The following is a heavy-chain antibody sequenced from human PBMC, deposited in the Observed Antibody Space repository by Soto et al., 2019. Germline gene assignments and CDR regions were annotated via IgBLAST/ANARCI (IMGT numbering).Heavy chain of an antibody. J-gene: IGHJ1*01. D-gene: IGHD4-17*01. Sequence: QLQLQESGPGLVKPSETLSLTCTVSGGSISSYNYHCAWIRQPPGTGLESIVNFYSGGNTYYNPSLSSRVTISVDTSKHQFSLKLSSVTAADTAVYYCATVMGGDSGGYFHLWGQGTLVTVSS. CDR2: FYSGGNT. V-gene: IGHV4-39*01. CDR1: GGSISSYNYH. CDR3: ATVMGGDSGGYFHL.